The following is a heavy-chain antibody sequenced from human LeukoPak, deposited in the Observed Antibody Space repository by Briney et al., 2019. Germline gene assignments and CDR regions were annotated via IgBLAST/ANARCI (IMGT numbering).Heavy chain of an antibody. CDR1: GFTFSSYA. V-gene: IGHV3-30*04. Sequence: GGSLRLSCAASGFTFSSYAMHWVRQAPGKGLEWVAVTSYDGSNKYYADSVKGRFTISRDNSKNTLYLQMNSLRSEDTAVYYCATSITYYYDSSRAFDIWGQGTMVTVSS. D-gene: IGHD3-22*01. CDR3: ATSITYYYDSSRAFDI. CDR2: TSYDGSNK. J-gene: IGHJ3*02.